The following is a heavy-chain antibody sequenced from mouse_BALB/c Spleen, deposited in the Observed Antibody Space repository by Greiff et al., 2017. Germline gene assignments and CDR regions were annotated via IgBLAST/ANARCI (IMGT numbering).Heavy chain of an antibody. D-gene: IGHD1-1*01. CDR2: INPSTGYT. CDR1: GYTFTSYW. CDR3: AREGVVATRYFDY. J-gene: IGHJ2*01. V-gene: IGHV1-7*01. Sequence: QVQLQQSGAELAKPGASVKMSCKASGYTFTSYWMHWVKQRPGQGLEWIGYINPSTGYTEYNQKFKDKATLTADKSSSTAYMQLSSLTSEDSAVYYCAREGVVATRYFDYWGQGTTLTVSS.